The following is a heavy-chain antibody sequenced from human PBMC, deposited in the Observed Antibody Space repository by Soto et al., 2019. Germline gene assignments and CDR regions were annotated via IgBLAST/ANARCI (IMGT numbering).Heavy chain of an antibody. J-gene: IGHJ3*02. D-gene: IGHD6-13*01. CDR3: ARDLGRQQLARGAFDI. CDR1: GGSISSYY. Sequence: QVQLQESGPGLVKPSETLSLTCTVSGGSISSYYWSWIRQPPGKGLEWIGYIYYSGSTYYNPSLKSRVTISVDTSKNQFSLKLSSVTAADTAVYYCARDLGRQQLARGAFDIWGQGTMVTVSS. V-gene: IGHV4-59*12. CDR2: IYYSGST.